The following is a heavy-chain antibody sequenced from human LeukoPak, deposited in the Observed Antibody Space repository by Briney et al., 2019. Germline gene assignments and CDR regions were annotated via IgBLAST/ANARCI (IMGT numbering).Heavy chain of an antibody. V-gene: IGHV1-46*01. D-gene: IGHD2-15*01. CDR2: INPSGGST. CDR3: ARGGYCSGSSCPSFDY. Sequence: ASVKVSCKASGYTFTSYYMHWVRQAPGQGLEWMGIINPSGGSTSYARKFQGRVTMTRDTSTSTVYMELSSLRSEDTAVYYCARGGYCSGSSCPSFDYWGQGTLVTVSS. J-gene: IGHJ4*02. CDR1: GYTFTSYY.